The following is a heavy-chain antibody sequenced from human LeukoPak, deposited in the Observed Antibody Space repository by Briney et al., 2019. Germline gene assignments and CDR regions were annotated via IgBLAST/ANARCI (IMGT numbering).Heavy chain of an antibody. CDR1: GYTFTGYY. CDR2: IIPIFGTA. Sequence: SVKVSCKASGYTFTGYYMHWGRQAPGQGLEWMGRIIPIFGTANYAQKFQGRVTITTDESPSPAYRELSSLRSEDTAVYYCARDRIFGSSSSVAIDYWGQGTLVTVSS. J-gene: IGHJ4*02. D-gene: IGHD6-6*01. V-gene: IGHV1-69*05. CDR3: ARDRIFGSSSSVAIDY.